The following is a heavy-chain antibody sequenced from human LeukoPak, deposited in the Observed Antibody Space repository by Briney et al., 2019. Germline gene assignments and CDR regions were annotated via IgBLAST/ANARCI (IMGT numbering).Heavy chain of an antibody. CDR1: GYTFTGYY. D-gene: IGHD3-22*01. J-gene: IGHJ4*02. Sequence: ASVKVSCKASGYTFTGYYMHWVRQAPGQGLEWMGWINPNSGGTNYAQKFQGRVTMTRDTSISTAYMELSRLRSDDTAVYYCARTHYYDSSGPADYWGQGTLVTVSS. V-gene: IGHV1-2*02. CDR3: ARTHYYDSSGPADY. CDR2: INPNSGGT.